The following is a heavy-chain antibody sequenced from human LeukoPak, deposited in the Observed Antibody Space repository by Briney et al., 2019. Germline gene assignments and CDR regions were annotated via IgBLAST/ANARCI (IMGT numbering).Heavy chain of an antibody. Sequence: GGSLRLSCAASGFTFSNAWMSWVRQAPGKGLEWVGRIKSKTDGGTTDYAAPVKGRFTISRDDSKNTLYLQMNSLKTEDTAVYYCTTDPSVVVVPAARRFDYWGQGTLVTVSS. D-gene: IGHD2-2*01. V-gene: IGHV3-15*01. CDR1: GFTFSNAW. CDR2: IKSKTDGGTT. CDR3: TTDPSVVVVPAARRFDY. J-gene: IGHJ4*02.